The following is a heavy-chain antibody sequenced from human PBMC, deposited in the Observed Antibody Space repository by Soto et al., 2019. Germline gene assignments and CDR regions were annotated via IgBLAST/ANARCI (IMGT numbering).Heavy chain of an antibody. CDR1: RFTSSDYS. J-gene: IGHJ1*01. D-gene: IGHD6-19*01. CDR3: DKGRRSTERGIAVMWSAAYSIHH. CDR2: ISATGATT. V-gene: IGHV3-23*01. Sequence: PRESLSLSCLASRFTSSDYSMTWVRQAQGKGLEWVSVISATGATTYYADSVRGRFTISRDNSKNTLNLQMNDLRVEDTAVIYCDKGRRSTERGIAVMWSAAYSIHHWGQGTLVTVSS.